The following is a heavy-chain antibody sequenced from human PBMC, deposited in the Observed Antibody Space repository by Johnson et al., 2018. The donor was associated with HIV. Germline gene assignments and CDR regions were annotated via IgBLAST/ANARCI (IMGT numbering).Heavy chain of an antibody. V-gene: IGHV3-9*01. CDR2: ISWNSGSI. Sequence: EVQLVESGGGLVQPGRSLRLSCAASGFTFDDYAMHWVRQAPGKGLEWVSGISWNSGSIGYADSVRGRFTISRDNAKDSLYLQVNSLRADDTALYYCAKVCKVSVAGAFDIWGQGTMVTVSS. J-gene: IGHJ3*02. CDR3: AKVCKVSVAGAFDI. CDR1: GFTFDDYA. D-gene: IGHD6-19*01.